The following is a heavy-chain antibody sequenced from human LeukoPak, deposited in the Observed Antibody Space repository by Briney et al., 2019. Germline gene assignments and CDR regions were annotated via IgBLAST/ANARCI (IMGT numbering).Heavy chain of an antibody. J-gene: IGHJ4*02. V-gene: IGHV5-51*01. CDR3: ARPEGSFVVVAAASPFDY. CDR2: IYPGDSDT. D-gene: IGHD2-2*01. CDR1: GYSFTSYW. Sequence: GESLKISCKGSGYSFTSYWIGWVRQMPGKGLEWMGIIYPGDSDTRYSPSFQGQVTISADKSISTAYLQWSSLKASDTDMYYCARPEGSFVVVAAASPFDYWGQGTLVTVSS.